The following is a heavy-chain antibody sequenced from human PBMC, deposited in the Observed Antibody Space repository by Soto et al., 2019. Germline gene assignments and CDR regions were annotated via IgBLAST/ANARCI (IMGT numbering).Heavy chain of an antibody. D-gene: IGHD1-26*01. V-gene: IGHV3-30*18. CDR3: VKDNLHSGNYENWYFDL. J-gene: IGHJ2*01. Sequence: QVQLVESGGGVVQPGRSLRLSCVGSGFTFSSYGMHWVRQAPGKGLEWLAVISFDGNYKYHADSVKGRFTISRDNSKNTLFLEMSSLRPEDTAVYYCVKDNLHSGNYENWYFDLWGRGTLVTVSS. CDR1: GFTFSSYG. CDR2: ISFDGNYK.